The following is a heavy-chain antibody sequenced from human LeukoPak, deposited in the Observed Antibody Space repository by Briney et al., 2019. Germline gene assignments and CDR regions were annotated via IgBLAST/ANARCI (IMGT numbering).Heavy chain of an antibody. CDR3: ARGAAAGDFDY. V-gene: IGHV3-21*01. CDR2: ISSSSSYI. Sequence: GGSLRLSCAASGFTFSSYSMNWVRQAPGKGLEWVSSISSSSSYIYYADSVKGRFTISRDNAKNLLYLQMNSLRAEDTAVYYCARGAAAGDFDYWGQGTLVTVSS. J-gene: IGHJ4*02. D-gene: IGHD6-13*01. CDR1: GFTFSSYS.